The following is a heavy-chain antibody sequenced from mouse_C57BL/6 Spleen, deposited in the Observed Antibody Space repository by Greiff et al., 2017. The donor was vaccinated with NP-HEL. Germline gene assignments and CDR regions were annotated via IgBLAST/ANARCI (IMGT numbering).Heavy chain of an antibody. CDR2: IDPEDGDT. V-gene: IGHV14-1*01. Sequence: EVQLQQSGAELVRPGASVKLSCTASGFNIKDYYMHWVKQRPEQGLEWIGRIDPEDGDTEYAPKFQGKTTMTADTSSNTADLQLSTLTSEDTAVYYWTTLEFSTTVVPFDYWGQGTTLTVSS. D-gene: IGHD1-1*01. J-gene: IGHJ2*01. CDR1: GFNIKDYY. CDR3: TTLEFSTTVVPFDY.